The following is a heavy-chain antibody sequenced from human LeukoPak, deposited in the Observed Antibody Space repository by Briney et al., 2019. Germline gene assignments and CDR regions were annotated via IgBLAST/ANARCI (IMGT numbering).Heavy chain of an antibody. D-gene: IGHD4-17*01. CDR1: GYSISNGHY. Sequence: SETLSLTCTVSGYSISNGHYWGWIRQPPGKGLEWIGSISHTGSSYYNPSLKSRVTISVDTSKTQFSLKLISVTAADTAVYYCARHDYGVNFDYWGQGTLVTVSS. J-gene: IGHJ4*02. CDR2: ISHTGSS. V-gene: IGHV4-38-2*02. CDR3: ARHDYGVNFDY.